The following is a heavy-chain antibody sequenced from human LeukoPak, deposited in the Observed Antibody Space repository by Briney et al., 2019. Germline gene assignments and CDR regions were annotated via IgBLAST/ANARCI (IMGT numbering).Heavy chain of an antibody. J-gene: IGHJ4*02. CDR3: ATYYYDSSGSLAYYFDF. CDR1: GGSISNGGYF. V-gene: IGHV4-30-4*01. D-gene: IGHD3-22*01. CDR2: TFYSGST. Sequence: SQTLSLTCTVSGGSISNGGYFWSWIRQPPGKGLEWIGYTFYSGSTYYNPSLKSRLTISIDTSKNQFSLKLRSVTAADTAVYYCATYYYDSSGSLAYYFDFWGQGALVTVSS.